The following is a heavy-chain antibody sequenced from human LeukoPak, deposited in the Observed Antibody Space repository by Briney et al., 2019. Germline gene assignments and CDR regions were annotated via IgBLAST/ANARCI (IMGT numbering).Heavy chain of an antibody. CDR2: MNPNSGNT. D-gene: IGHD3-22*01. CDR1: GYTFTSYD. CDR3: AREYYYDGSGYYYDAFDI. Sequence: ASVKVSCKASGYTFTSYDINWVRQATGQGLEWMGWMNPNSGNTGYAQKFQGRVTITRNTSISTAYMELSSLRSEDTAVYYCAREYYYDGSGYYYDAFDIWGQGTMVTVSS. J-gene: IGHJ3*02. V-gene: IGHV1-8*03.